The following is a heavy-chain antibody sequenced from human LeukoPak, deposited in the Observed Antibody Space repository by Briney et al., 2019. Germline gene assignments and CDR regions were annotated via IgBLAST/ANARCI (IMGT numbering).Heavy chain of an antibody. CDR2: INAGNGNT. CDR3: AREIGSSGWYQGCFDY. D-gene: IGHD6-19*01. J-gene: IGHJ4*02. V-gene: IGHV1-3*01. CDR1: GYTFTSCA. Sequence: ASVKVSCKASGYTFTSCAMHWVRQAPGQRLEWMGWINAGNGNTKYSQEFQGRVTITRDTSASTAYMELRSLRSDDTAVYYCAREIGSSGWYQGCFDYWGQGTLVTVSS.